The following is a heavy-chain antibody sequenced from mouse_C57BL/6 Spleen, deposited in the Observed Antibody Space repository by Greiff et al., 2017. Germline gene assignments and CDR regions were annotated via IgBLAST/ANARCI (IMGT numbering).Heavy chain of an antibody. CDR1: GFTFSSYA. Sequence: EVQGVESGEGLVKPGGSLKLSCAASGFTFSSYAMSWVRQTPEKRLEWVAYISSGGDYIYYADTVKGRFTLSRDNARNTLYLQMSSLKSEDTAMYYCTRGDDSLFAYWGQGTLVTVSA. D-gene: IGHD2-4*01. J-gene: IGHJ3*01. CDR2: ISSGGDYI. V-gene: IGHV5-9-1*02. CDR3: TRGDDSLFAY.